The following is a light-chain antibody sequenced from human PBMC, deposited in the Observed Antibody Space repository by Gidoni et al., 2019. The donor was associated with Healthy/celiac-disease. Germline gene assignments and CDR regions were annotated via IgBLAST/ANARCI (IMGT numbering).Light chain of an antibody. V-gene: IGKV3-20*01. Sequence: VLTQSPGTLSLSPGERATLSCRASQSVSSSYLAWYQQKPGQAPRLLIYGASSRDTGVPDRFSGSGSGTDFTLTISRLEPEDFAVYYCQQYGSSPQTFGQGTKLEIK. CDR3: QQYGSSPQT. CDR1: QSVSSSY. CDR2: GAS. J-gene: IGKJ2*01.